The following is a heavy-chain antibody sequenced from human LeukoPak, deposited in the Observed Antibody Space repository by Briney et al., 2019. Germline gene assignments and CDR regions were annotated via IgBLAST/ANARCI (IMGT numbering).Heavy chain of an antibody. CDR1: GGSISSGGYY. J-gene: IGHJ6*02. Sequence: PSETLSLTCTVSGGSISSGGYYWSWIRQHPGKGLEWIGYIYYSGSTYYNPSLKSRVTISVDTSKNQFSLKLSSVTAADTAVYCCAREYYDFWSGPNHYGMDVWGQGTTVTVSS. CDR2: IYYSGST. D-gene: IGHD3-3*01. CDR3: AREYYDFWSGPNHYGMDV. V-gene: IGHV4-31*03.